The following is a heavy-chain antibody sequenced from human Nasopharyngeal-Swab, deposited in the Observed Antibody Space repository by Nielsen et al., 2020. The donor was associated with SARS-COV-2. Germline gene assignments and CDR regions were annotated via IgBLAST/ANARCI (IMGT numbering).Heavy chain of an antibody. V-gene: IGHV1-2*02. CDR3: ARDATGDEYFDY. Sequence: WVRQAPGQGLEWMGWMNPKSGVTSYAQKFQGRVTMTWDTSTSTVYMELSRLRSDDTAVYYCARDATGDEYFDYWGQGTLVTVSS. D-gene: IGHD7-27*01. J-gene: IGHJ4*02. CDR2: MNPKSGVT.